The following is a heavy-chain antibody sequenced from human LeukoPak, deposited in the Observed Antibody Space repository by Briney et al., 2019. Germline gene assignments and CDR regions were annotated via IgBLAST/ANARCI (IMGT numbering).Heavy chain of an antibody. Sequence: SETLSLTCAVYGGSFSGYYWSWIRQPPGKGLEWIGEINHSGSTNYNPSPKSRVTISVDTSKNQFSLKLRSVTAADTAVYYCARDRVGQQLVGRKNNYYYMDVWGKGTTVTISS. J-gene: IGHJ6*03. CDR1: GGSFSGYY. CDR3: ARDRVGQQLVGRKNNYYYMDV. CDR2: INHSGST. D-gene: IGHD6-13*01. V-gene: IGHV4-34*01.